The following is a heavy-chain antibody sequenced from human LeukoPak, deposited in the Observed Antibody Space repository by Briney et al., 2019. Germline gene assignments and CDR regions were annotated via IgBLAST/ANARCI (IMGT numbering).Heavy chain of an antibody. CDR1: GGTFSNYA. Sequence: SVKVSCKASGGTFSNYAISWVRQAPGQGLEWMGGIIPIFGTANYAQKFQGRVTITTDESTSTAYMELSSLRSEDTAVYYCARDINSGSSLGAFDIWGQGTMVTVSS. V-gene: IGHV1-69*05. CDR2: IIPIFGTA. D-gene: IGHD1-26*01. CDR3: ARDINSGSSLGAFDI. J-gene: IGHJ3*02.